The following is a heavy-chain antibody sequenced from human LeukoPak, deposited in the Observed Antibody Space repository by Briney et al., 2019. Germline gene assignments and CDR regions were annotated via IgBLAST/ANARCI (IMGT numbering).Heavy chain of an antibody. CDR3: AKGPYVGYGDYGEWFDY. CDR1: GFTFSNFA. D-gene: IGHD4-17*01. CDR2: ISASGGST. Sequence: GGSLRLSCAASGFTFSNFALSWVRQAPGKGLEWVSAISASGGSTNYADSVKGRFTISRDNSKNTLYLQMNSLRAGDTAVYYCAKGPYVGYGDYGEWFDYWGQGTLVTVSS. V-gene: IGHV3-23*01. J-gene: IGHJ5*01.